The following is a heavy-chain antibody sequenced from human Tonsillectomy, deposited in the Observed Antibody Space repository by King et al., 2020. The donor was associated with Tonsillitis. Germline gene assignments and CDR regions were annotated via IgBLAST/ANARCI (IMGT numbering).Heavy chain of an antibody. CDR1: GFTFSTYN. CDR2: ISSSGSAI. CDR3: ARYYGSGTYLDY. V-gene: IGHV3-21*01. J-gene: IGHJ4*02. Sequence: VQLVESGGGLVKPGGSLRLSCAASGFTFSTYNMNWVRQAPGKGLEWVSSISSSGSAIFYADSVKGRFTISRDNAKNSLYLQMNSLRAEDTALYYCARYYGSGTYLDYWGQGTLVTVSS. D-gene: IGHD3-10*01.